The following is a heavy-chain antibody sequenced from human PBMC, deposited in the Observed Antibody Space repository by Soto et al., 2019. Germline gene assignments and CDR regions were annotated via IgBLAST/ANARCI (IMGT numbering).Heavy chain of an antibody. CDR1: GLTLSGYA. Sequence: QVQLVESGGGVVQPGRSLRLSCVASGLTLSGYAMHWVRQAPGKGLEWLTVISYDGSRDYYADSVKGRFTVSRDNSENTLYLQMNSLRHEETAVYYCAARTYDSSGFHFWGQGTTVTVSS. CDR3: AARTYDSSGFHF. CDR2: ISYDGSRD. D-gene: IGHD3-22*01. V-gene: IGHV3-30-3*01. J-gene: IGHJ3*01.